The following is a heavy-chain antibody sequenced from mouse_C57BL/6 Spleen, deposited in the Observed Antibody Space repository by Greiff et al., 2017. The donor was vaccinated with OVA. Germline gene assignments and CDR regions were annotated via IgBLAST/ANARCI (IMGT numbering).Heavy chain of an antibody. J-gene: IGHJ1*03. CDR3: ARDGLDYGSSNWYFDV. Sequence: EVQLVESGPGLVKPSQSLSLTCSVTGYSITSGYYWNWIRQFPGNKLEWMGYISYDGSNNYNPSLKNRISITRDTSQNQFFLKLNSVTTEDTATYYCARDGLDYGSSNWYFDVWGTGTTVTVSS. CDR2: ISYDGSN. V-gene: IGHV3-6*01. CDR1: GYSITSGYY. D-gene: IGHD1-1*01.